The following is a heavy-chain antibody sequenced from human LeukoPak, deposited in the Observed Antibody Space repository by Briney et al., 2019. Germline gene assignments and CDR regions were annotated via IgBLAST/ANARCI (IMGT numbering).Heavy chain of an antibody. V-gene: IGHV1-2*02. CDR2: INPNSGGT. CDR3: ATTSPAAAMDAFDI. Sequence: ASVTVSCKASGYTFTGYYMHWVRQAPGQGLEWMGWINPNSGGTNYAQKFQGRVTMTRDTSISTAYMELSRLRSEDTAVYYCATTSPAAAMDAFDIWGQGTMVTVSS. J-gene: IGHJ3*02. CDR1: GYTFTGYY. D-gene: IGHD2-2*01.